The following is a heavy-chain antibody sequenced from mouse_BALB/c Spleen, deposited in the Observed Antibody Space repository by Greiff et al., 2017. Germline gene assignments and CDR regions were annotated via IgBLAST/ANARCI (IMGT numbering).Heavy chain of an antibody. Sequence: EVKLLESGPGLVKPSQSLSLTCTVTGYSITSDYAWNWIRQLPGNKLEWMGYISYSGSTSYNPSLKSRISITRDTSKNQFFLQLNSVTTEDTATYYCARDGSGSFDYWGQGTTVTVSS. CDR2: ISYSGST. V-gene: IGHV3-2*02. J-gene: IGHJ2*01. CDR1: GYSITSDYA. D-gene: IGHD1-1*01. CDR3: ARDGSGSFDY.